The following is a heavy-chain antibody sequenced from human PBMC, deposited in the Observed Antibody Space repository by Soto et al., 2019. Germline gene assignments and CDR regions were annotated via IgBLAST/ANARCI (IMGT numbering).Heavy chain of an antibody. V-gene: IGHV5-10-1*01. Sequence: GESLKISCKGSGYSFTSYWISWVRQMPGKGLAWMGRIDPSDSYTNYSPSFQGHVTISADKSISTAYLQWSSLKASDTAMYYCARRRDGYNYYYYYGMDVWGQGTTVTVSS. CDR1: GYSFTSYW. D-gene: IGHD5-12*01. CDR2: IDPSDSYT. J-gene: IGHJ6*02. CDR3: ARRRDGYNYYYYYGMDV.